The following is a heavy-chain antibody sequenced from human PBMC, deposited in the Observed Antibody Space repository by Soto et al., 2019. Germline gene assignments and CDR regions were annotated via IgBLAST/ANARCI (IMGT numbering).Heavy chain of an antibody. CDR3: ASDKITGLFDY. CDR1: GGSFSGYY. J-gene: IGHJ4*02. Sequence: QVQLQQWGAGLLKPSETLSLTCAVYGGSFSGYYWTWIRQPPGTGLEWIGEINHSGSTNYTPSLKSRVTISVDTSKNQFSLKLTSVTAADTAVYYCASDKITGLFDYWGQGPLVTVSS. D-gene: IGHD2-8*02. V-gene: IGHV4-34*01. CDR2: INHSGST.